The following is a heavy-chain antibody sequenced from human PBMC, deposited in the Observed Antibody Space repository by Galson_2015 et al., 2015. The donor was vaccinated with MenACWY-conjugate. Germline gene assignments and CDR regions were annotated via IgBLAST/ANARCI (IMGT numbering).Heavy chain of an antibody. J-gene: IGHJ6*02. V-gene: IGHV3-30*18. D-gene: IGHD6-19*01. CDR2: ISYDGSNK. Sequence: SLRLGCAASGVTFSSYGMHWVRQAPGKGLEWVAVISYDGSNKYYADSVKGRFTISRDNSKNQLYLQMNRLRAEDTAVYYCAKGGLWYSSGWYSNYYYYGMDVWGQGTTVTVSS. CDR3: AKGGLWYSSGWYSNYYYYGMDV. CDR1: GVTFSSYG.